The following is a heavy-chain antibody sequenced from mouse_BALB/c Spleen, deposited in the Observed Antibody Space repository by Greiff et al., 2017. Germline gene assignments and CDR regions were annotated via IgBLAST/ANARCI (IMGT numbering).Heavy chain of an antibody. J-gene: IGHJ2*01. CDR1: GYAFTNYL. D-gene: IGHD1-1*01. CDR3: ARPDYYGSSYPDY. Sequence: VQLVESGAELVRPGTSVKVSCKASGYAFTNYLIEWVKQRPGQGLEWIGVINPGSGGTNYNEKFKGKATLTADKSSSTAYMQLSSLTSDDSAVYFCARPDYYGSSYPDYWGQGTTLTVSS. CDR2: INPGSGGT. V-gene: IGHV1-54*01.